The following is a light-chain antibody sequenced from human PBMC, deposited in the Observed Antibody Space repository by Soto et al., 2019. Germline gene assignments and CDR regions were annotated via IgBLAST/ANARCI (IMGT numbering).Light chain of an antibody. V-gene: IGKV3-20*01. Sequence: ELVLTQSPGTLSLSLGDRATLYCRASQSVSSNYLAWYQQKPGQAPRLLIYGTSSRATGIPDRFSGSGSGTDFTLSISRLEPEDFAVYYCQQYGNGNSPRYSFGQGTRLEIK. J-gene: IGKJ2*03. CDR3: QQYGNGNSPRYS. CDR1: QSVSSNY. CDR2: GTS.